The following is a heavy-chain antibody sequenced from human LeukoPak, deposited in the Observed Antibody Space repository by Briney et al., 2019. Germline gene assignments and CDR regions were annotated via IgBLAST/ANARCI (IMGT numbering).Heavy chain of an antibody. V-gene: IGHV3-30-3*01. J-gene: IGHJ4*02. D-gene: IGHD3-3*01. Sequence: GGSLRLSCAASGFTFSSYAMHWVRQAPGKGLEWVAVISYDGSNKYYADSVKARFTISRDNSKNTLYLQMNSLRAEDTAVYYCARDSNEAAWRSPPDYWGQGTLVTVSS. CDR2: ISYDGSNK. CDR1: GFTFSSYA. CDR3: ARDSNEAAWRSPPDY.